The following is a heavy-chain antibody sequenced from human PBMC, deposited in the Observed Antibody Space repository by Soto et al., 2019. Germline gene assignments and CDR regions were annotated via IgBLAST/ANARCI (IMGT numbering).Heavy chain of an antibody. CDR2: ISPSASDT. Sequence: GGSTEISSAPSGLSLSTSAIAWSRQPPGKGLEWVSAISPSASDTLYADSVKGRFTIFRDNSKSTLFLQMTSLRAEDTAVYYCAKGGYTFAYEWGQGTLVTVSS. CDR1: GLSLSTSA. D-gene: IGHD5-18*01. J-gene: IGHJ4*02. CDR3: AKGGYTFAYE. V-gene: IGHV3-23*01.